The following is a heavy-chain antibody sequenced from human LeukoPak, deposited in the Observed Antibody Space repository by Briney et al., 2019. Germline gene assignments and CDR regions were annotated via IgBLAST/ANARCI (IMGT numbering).Heavy chain of an antibody. V-gene: IGHV3-23*01. D-gene: IGHD3-22*01. CDR1: GITFSNYA. Sequence: GGSVRLSCAASGITFSNYAMNWVRRAPGKVLEWVSTISGSGGSAYYVDSVKGRFTISRDNSRNTLHLQMNSLRAEDTAVYYCATNYYDSSRAASDYWGQGTLVTVFS. CDR2: ISGSGGSA. J-gene: IGHJ4*02. CDR3: ATNYYDSSRAASDY.